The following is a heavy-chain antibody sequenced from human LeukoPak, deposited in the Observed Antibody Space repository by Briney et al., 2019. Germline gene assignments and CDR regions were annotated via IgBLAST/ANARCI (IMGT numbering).Heavy chain of an antibody. CDR1: GFTFSSYA. V-gene: IGHV3-23*01. CDR3: AKDPTVALRDY. Sequence: QTGGSLRLSCAASGFTFSSYAMSWVRQAPGKGLEWVSTTSGSGGSTHYADSVKGRFTISRDNSKNTLYLQMNSLRAEDTAVYYCAKDPTVALRDYWGQGTLVTVSS. CDR2: TSGSGGST. J-gene: IGHJ4*02. D-gene: IGHD4-23*01.